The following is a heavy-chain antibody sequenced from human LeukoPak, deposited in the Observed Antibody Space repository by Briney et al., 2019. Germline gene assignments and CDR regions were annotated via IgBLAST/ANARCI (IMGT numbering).Heavy chain of an antibody. Sequence: SVKVSCKASGYTLTSYGINWMRQAPGQGLEWMGRIIPILGIANYAQKFQGRVTITADKSTSTAYMELSSLRSEDTAVYYCATDGGNSIWGQGTMVTVSS. CDR2: IIPILGIA. J-gene: IGHJ3*02. CDR1: GYTLTSYG. D-gene: IGHD2-21*02. V-gene: IGHV1-69*04. CDR3: ATDGGNSI.